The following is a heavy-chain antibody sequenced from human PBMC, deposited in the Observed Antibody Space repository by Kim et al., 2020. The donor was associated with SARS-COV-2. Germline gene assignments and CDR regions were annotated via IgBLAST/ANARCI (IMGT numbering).Heavy chain of an antibody. CDR1: GFTLSGYW. D-gene: IGHD2-15*01. CDR2: IKQDGSEK. CDR3: ARDCTGGSCHLWDGMDV. J-gene: IGHJ6*02. V-gene: IGHV3-7*01. Sequence: GGSLRLSCAASGFTLSGYWMTWVRQAPGKGLEWVANIKQDGSEKYYVDSVKGRFTISRDNAKNSLYLQMNSLRAEDTAVYYCARDCTGGSCHLWDGMDVWGQGTTVTVSS.